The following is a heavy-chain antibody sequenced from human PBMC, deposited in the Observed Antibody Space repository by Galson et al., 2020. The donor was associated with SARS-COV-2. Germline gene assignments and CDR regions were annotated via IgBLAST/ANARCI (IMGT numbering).Heavy chain of an antibody. CDR3: ARHSWFDP. CDR2: FFNTGST. J-gene: IGHJ5*02. V-gene: IGHV4-59*08. CDR1: GDSISRHH. Sequence: ASETLSLTCTVSGDSISRHHWSWIRQPPGKGLEWIGYFFNTGSTNYNPSLASRATISADTSTNQVFLQLSSVTAADTAVYYCARHSWFDPWGQGTLVTVSS.